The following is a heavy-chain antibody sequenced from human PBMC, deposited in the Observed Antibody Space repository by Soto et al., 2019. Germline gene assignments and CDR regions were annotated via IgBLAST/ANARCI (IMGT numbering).Heavy chain of an antibody. J-gene: IGHJ3*02. D-gene: IGHD3-9*01. CDR3: ARVVILTGFYAFDI. CDR2: IKQDGSEK. Sequence: PGGSLRLSCAASGFTFSSYWMSWVRQAPGKGLEWVANIKQDGSEKYYVDSVKGRFTISRDNAKNSLYLQMNSLRAEDTAVYYCARVVILTGFYAFDIWGQGTMVTVSS. V-gene: IGHV3-7*03. CDR1: GFTFSSYW.